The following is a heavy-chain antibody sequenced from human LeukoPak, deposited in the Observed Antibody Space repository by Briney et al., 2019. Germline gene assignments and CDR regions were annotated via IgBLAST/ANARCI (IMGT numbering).Heavy chain of an antibody. Sequence: SQTLSLTCTVSGGSISSDCYYWIWIPQHPGMDLEWIGYIYYSANTYYNPSLKSRVTISVDTSKNQFSLKLSSVTAADTAVYYCARGGCSSTSCYGWFDPWGQGTLVTVS. J-gene: IGHJ5*02. V-gene: IGHV4-31*03. CDR2: IYYSANT. CDR3: ARGGCSSTSCYGWFDP. D-gene: IGHD2-2*01. CDR1: GGSISSDCYY.